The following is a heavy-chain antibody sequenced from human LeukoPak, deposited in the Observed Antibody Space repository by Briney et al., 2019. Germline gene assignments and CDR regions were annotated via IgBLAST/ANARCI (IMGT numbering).Heavy chain of an antibody. Sequence: PSETLSLTCTVSDGSINSNNYYWGWIRQPPGKGLEWIGTIYYSGITYYNPSLKSRVTISVDTSKNQFSLQLSSVTAADTAVYYCARDSGSGTYYWGQGTLVTVSS. CDR2: IYYSGIT. D-gene: IGHD6-19*01. J-gene: IGHJ4*02. V-gene: IGHV4-39*07. CDR1: DGSINSNNYY. CDR3: ARDSGSGTYY.